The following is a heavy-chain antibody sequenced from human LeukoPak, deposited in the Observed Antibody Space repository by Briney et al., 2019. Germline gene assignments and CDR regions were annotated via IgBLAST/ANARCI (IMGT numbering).Heavy chain of an antibody. D-gene: IGHD3-3*02. CDR1: GASIRSHY. CDR3: AKASWVSSADAVL. Sequence: SETLSLTCSVSGASIRSHYWSWIRQPPGKGLEWIGYLYHSGTTNYNPSLRSRVTISVDTSKNQVSLKLSSVTAADTAVYFCAKASWVSSADAVLWGQGTLVTVSS. CDR2: LYHSGTT. V-gene: IGHV4-59*11. J-gene: IGHJ4*02.